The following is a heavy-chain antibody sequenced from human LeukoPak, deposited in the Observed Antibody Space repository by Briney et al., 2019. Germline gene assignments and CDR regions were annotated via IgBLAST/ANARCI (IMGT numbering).Heavy chain of an antibody. CDR2: IIPIFGTA. Sequence: AASVKVSCKASGGTFSSYAISWVRQAPGQGLEWMGGIIPIFGTANYAQKFQGRVTITADESTSTAYMELSRLRSDDTAVYYCARVEWYSSSSSFDYWGQGTLVTVSS. CDR3: ARVEWYSSSSSFDY. J-gene: IGHJ4*02. D-gene: IGHD6-6*01. CDR1: GGTFSSYA. V-gene: IGHV1-69*13.